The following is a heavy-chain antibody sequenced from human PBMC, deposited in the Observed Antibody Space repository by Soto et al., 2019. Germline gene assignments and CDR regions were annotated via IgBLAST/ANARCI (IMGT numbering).Heavy chain of an antibody. CDR3: ARSGYSFAWGY. D-gene: IGHD5-18*01. CDR2: INSDGST. CDR1: GFLVNSAY. V-gene: IGHV3-53*01. Sequence: EVPLVESGGGLIPPGGSLRLSCAASGFLVNSAYMTWVRQAPGKGLEWLSMINSDGSTLYAESVKGRFTISRDNSKNRLELQMNSLRAEDTAMYYCARSGYSFAWGYWGQGTLVIVTS. J-gene: IGHJ4*02.